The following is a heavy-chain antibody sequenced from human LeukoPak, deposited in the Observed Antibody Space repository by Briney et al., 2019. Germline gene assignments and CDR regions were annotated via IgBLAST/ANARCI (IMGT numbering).Heavy chain of an antibody. CDR2: INPHSGGT. Sequence: GASVKVSCKASGYTFATYYLNWVRQAPGQGLEWMGYINPHSGGTNSPQKFQGRVTMTTDTSISAAYMELSSLISDDTAMYYCVREGNELLSKNFDYWGQGTLVTVSS. J-gene: IGHJ4*02. V-gene: IGHV1-2*02. CDR1: GYTFATYY. D-gene: IGHD2-21*02. CDR3: VREGNELLSKNFDY.